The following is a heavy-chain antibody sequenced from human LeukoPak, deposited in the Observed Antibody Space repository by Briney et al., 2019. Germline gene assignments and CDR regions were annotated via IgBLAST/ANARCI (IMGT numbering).Heavy chain of an antibody. D-gene: IGHD5-12*01. CDR3: AKAGSSWFDP. CDR2: ISYDGSNK. CDR1: GFTFSSYA. J-gene: IGHJ5*02. Sequence: GGSLRLSCAASGFTFSSYAMQWVRQAPGKGLEWVAVISYDGSNKYYADSVKGRFTISRDNSKNTLYLQMNSLRAEDTAVYYCAKAGSSWFDPWGQGTLVTVSS. V-gene: IGHV3-30-3*01.